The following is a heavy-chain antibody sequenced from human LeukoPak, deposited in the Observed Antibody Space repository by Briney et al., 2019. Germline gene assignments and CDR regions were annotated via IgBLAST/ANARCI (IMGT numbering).Heavy chain of an antibody. CDR3: ARANTNNDAFDI. V-gene: IGHV4-59*01. D-gene: IGHD3-16*01. CDR1: GGSISSYY. CDR2: IYYSGST. Sequence: SETLSLTCSVSGGSISSYYWSWIRQPPGKGLEWIGNIYYSGSTNDNPSLKTRVTISVDTSKNQFSLQLSSVTAADTAVYCCARANTNNDAFDIWGRGTLVTVSS. J-gene: IGHJ3*02.